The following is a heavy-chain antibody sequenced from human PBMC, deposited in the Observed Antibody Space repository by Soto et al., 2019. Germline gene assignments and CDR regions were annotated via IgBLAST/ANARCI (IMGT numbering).Heavy chain of an antibody. CDR2: ISAYNGKT. J-gene: IGHJ5*02. Sequence: ASVKVSCKASGYTVTSYGISWVRQAPGQGLEWMGWISAYNGKTNYAQKLQGRVTMTTDTSTSTAYMELRSLRSDDTAVYYCARAPRVVVVPAAKNWFDPWGKGTLVTVSS. V-gene: IGHV1-18*04. CDR3: ARAPRVVVVPAAKNWFDP. D-gene: IGHD2-2*01. CDR1: GYTVTSYG.